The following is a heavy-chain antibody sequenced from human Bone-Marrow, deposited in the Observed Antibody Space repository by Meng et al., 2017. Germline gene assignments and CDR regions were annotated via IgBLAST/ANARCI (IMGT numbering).Heavy chain of an antibody. CDR3: ARYVFDSSSLYSNWFDP. CDR1: GGSISSSSYY. J-gene: IGHJ5*02. V-gene: IGHV4-39*07. D-gene: IGHD3-22*01. Sequence: QLQLQESGPGLVKPSETLSLTCTVSGGSISSSSYYWGWIRQPPGKGLEWIGSIYYSGSTYYNPSLKSRVTISVDTSKNQFSLKLSSMTAADTAVYYCARYVFDSSSLYSNWFDPWGQGTLVTVSS. CDR2: IYYSGST.